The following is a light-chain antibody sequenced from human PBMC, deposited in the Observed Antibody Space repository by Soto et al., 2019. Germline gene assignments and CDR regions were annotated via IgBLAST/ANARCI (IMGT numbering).Light chain of an antibody. J-gene: IGLJ1*01. V-gene: IGLV1-51*01. CDR2: DNN. CDR3: GSWDSSLSAYV. CDR1: SSNNGNNY. Sequence: QSVLTQPPSVSAAPGQRVTISCSGSSSNNGNNYVSWYQQLPGTAPKLLIYDNNKRPSGIPDRFSGSKSGTSATLGITGLXSGDEADYYCGSWDSSLSAYVFGTGTKVTVL.